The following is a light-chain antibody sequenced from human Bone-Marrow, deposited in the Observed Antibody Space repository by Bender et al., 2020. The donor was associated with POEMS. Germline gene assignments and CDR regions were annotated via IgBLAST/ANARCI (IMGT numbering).Light chain of an antibody. CDR2: GNA. V-gene: IGLV1-44*01. Sequence: QSVLTQPPSASGTPGQRVTISCSGSSSNIGGNAVNWWQQLPGTAPKLLIYGNAKRPSGVPDRFSGSKSGTTASLAISGLQSEDEADYFCSAWDGILNCWMFGGGTGLTVL. J-gene: IGLJ3*02. CDR1: SSNIGGNA. CDR3: SAWDGILNCWM.